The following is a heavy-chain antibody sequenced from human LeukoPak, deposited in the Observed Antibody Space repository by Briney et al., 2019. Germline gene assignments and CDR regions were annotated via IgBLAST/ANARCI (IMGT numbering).Heavy chain of an antibody. CDR3: AREGYYGSGSYHWYFDL. J-gene: IGHJ2*01. CDR2: IYHSGST. Sequence: SETLSLTCTVSGYSISSGFYWGWIRQPPGKGLEWIGSIYHSGSTHYNSSLKSRVTISVDTSKNQLSLKLSSVTAADTAVYYCAREGYYGSGSYHWYFDLWGRGTLVTVSS. V-gene: IGHV4-38-2*02. D-gene: IGHD3-10*01. CDR1: GYSISSGFY.